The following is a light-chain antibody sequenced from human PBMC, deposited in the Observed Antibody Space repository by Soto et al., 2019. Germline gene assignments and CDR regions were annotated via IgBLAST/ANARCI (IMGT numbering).Light chain of an antibody. V-gene: IGKV1-5*01. CDR3: QQYNSYWM. CDR2: DAS. CDR1: QNIDDY. Sequence: GDRVTITCRASQNIDDYLAWYQQKPGKAPKLLIYDASNLQSGVPSRFSGSGSGTEFTLIISSLQPDDFATYYCQQYNSYWMFCLGTKVEI. J-gene: IGKJ1*01.